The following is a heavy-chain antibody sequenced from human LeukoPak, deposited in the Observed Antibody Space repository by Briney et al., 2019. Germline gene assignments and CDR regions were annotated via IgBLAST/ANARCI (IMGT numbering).Heavy chain of an antibody. Sequence: SETLSLTCTVSGGSASSGHYFWSWVRQPPGKGLEWIGYVHNNGDTNYNPSLERRVTISIDTSRTQVSLKLDSVTAADTAVYYCTRPSYDSSVSGVVYWGQGTLVTVSS. J-gene: IGHJ4*02. CDR3: TRPSYDSSVSGVVY. D-gene: IGHD3-22*01. CDR2: VHNNGDT. V-gene: IGHV4-61*01. CDR1: GGSASSGHYF.